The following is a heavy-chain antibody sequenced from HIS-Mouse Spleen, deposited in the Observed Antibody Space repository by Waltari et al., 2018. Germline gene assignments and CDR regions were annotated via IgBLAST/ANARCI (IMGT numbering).Heavy chain of an antibody. V-gene: IGHV3-30*18. CDR3: AKASSGWLDY. CDR2: ISYDGSNK. D-gene: IGHD6-19*01. CDR1: VVTFRRYG. Sequence: QVQLVESGGGGVQHGRSLRRSCSAAVVTFRRYGMHRVRQAPGKGLEWVAVISYDGSNKYYADSVKGRFTISRDNSKNTLYLQMNSLRAEDTAVYYCAKASSGWLDYWGQGTLVTVSS. J-gene: IGHJ4*02.